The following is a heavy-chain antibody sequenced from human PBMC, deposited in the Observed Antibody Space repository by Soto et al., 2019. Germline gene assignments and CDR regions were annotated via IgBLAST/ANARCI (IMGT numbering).Heavy chain of an antibody. Sequence: KASETLSLTCAVSGGSISSGGYSWSWLRQPPGKGLEWIGCIYHSGSTYYNPSLKSRVTISVDRSKNQFSLKLSSVTAADTAVYYCARRTVHYYDSSGYTNWFDPWGQGTLVTVSS. V-gene: IGHV4-30-2*01. CDR1: GGSISSGGYS. J-gene: IGHJ5*02. CDR3: ARRTVHYYDSSGYTNWFDP. D-gene: IGHD3-22*01. CDR2: IYHSGST.